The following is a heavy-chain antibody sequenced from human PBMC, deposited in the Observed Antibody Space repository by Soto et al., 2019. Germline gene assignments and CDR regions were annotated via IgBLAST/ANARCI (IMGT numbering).Heavy chain of an antibody. V-gene: IGHV3-21*01. J-gene: IGHJ4*02. Sequence: GGSLRLSCAASGFTFSSYSMNWVRQAPGKGLEWVSSISSSISYIYYADSVKGRFTISRDNAKNSLYLQMNSLRAEDTAVYYCARSLDFWSGYHFDYWGQGTLVTVSS. D-gene: IGHD3-3*01. CDR2: ISSSISYI. CDR1: GFTFSSYS. CDR3: ARSLDFWSGYHFDY.